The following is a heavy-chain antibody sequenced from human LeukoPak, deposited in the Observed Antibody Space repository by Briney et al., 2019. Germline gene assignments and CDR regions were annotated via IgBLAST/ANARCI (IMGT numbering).Heavy chain of an antibody. V-gene: IGHV4-34*01. Sequence: SETLSLTCAVYGGSFSGYYWSWIRRPPGKGLEWIGEINHSGSTNYNPSLKSRVTISVDTSKNQFSLKLSSVTAADTAVYYCARAPADCSGGSCYRYYYYGMDVWGKGTTVTVSS. D-gene: IGHD2-15*01. CDR1: GGSFSGYY. CDR3: ARAPADCSGGSCYRYYYYGMDV. CDR2: INHSGST. J-gene: IGHJ6*04.